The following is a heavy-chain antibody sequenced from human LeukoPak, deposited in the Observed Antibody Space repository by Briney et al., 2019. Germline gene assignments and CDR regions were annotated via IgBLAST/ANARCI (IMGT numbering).Heavy chain of an antibody. Sequence: GGSLRLSCAASGFTFSSYSMNWVRQAPGKGLEWVSSISSSSSYIYYADSVKGRFTISRDNAKKSLYLQMNSLRVEDKAVYYCARAYSERYGLGYYYMDVWGKGTTVTVSS. CDR1: GFTFSSYS. J-gene: IGHJ6*03. V-gene: IGHV3-21*01. CDR3: ARAYSERYGLGYYYMDV. D-gene: IGHD1-26*01. CDR2: ISSSSSYI.